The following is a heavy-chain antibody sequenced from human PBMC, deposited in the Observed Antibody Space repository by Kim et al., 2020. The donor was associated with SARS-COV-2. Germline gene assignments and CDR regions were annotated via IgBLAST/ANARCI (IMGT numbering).Heavy chain of an antibody. V-gene: IGHV7-4-1*02. CDR2: INTNTGNP. CDR3: ARGLTGDQLLWFGELLYGIAAYHDYGMDV. J-gene: IGHJ6*02. D-gene: IGHD3-10*01. Sequence: ASVKVSCKASGYTFTSYAMNWVRQAPGQGLEWMGWINTNTGNPTYAQGFTGRFVFSLDTSVSTAYLQISSLKAEDTAVYYCARGLTGDQLLWFGELLYGIAAYHDYGMDVWGQGTTVTVSS. CDR1: GYTFTSYA.